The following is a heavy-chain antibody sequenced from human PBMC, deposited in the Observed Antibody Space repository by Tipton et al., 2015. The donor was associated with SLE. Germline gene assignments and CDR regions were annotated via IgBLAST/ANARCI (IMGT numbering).Heavy chain of an antibody. CDR3: ARVGRGSSAYYYMDV. CDR2: INSRGNII. Sequence: QLVQSGGGVVQPGRSLRLSCATSGFTFSNYEMNWVRQAPGKGLEWVSFINSRGNIIYYADSVKGRFTISRDNAQDSLYLQIKSLRGEDTAVYFCARVGRGSSAYYYMDVWGKGTTVTVSS. J-gene: IGHJ6*03. D-gene: IGHD6-6*01. CDR1: GFTFSNYE. V-gene: IGHV3-48*03.